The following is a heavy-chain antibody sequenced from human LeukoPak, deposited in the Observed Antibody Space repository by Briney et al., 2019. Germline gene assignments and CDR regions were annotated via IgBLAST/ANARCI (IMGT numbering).Heavy chain of an antibody. J-gene: IGHJ4*02. CDR2: ISYDGSNK. D-gene: IGHD3-22*01. CDR1: GFTFSSYA. Sequence: PGRSLRLSCAASGFTFSSYAMHWVRQAPGKGLEWVAVISYDGSNKYYADSVKGRFTNSRDNSKNTLYLQMNSLRAEDTAVYYCARGGLSYYYDSSGPFDYWGQGTLVTVSS. CDR3: ARGGLSYYYDSSGPFDY. V-gene: IGHV3-30*01.